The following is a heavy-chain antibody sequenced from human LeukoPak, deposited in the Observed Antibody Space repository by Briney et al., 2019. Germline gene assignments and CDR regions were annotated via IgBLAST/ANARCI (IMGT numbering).Heavy chain of an antibody. D-gene: IGHD2-15*01. CDR3: ARRGRHCSGGSCYSGWFDP. CDR1: GGSISSSSYY. V-gene: IGHV4-39*01. Sequence: SETLSLTCTVSGGSISSSSYYWGWIRQPPGKGLEWIGSIYYSGSTYYNPSLKSRVTISVDTSKNQFSLKLSSVTAADTAVYYCARRGRHCSGGSCYSGWFDPWGQGTLVTVSS. CDR2: IYYSGST. J-gene: IGHJ5*02.